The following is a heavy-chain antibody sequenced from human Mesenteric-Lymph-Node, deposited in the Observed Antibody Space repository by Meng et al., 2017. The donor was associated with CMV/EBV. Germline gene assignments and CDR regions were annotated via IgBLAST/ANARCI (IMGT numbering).Heavy chain of an antibody. D-gene: IGHD6-13*01. CDR1: GYTFTGYY. Sequence: VSVKVSCKASGYTFTGYYMHWVRQAPGQGLEWMGWISNSGATNYAQKFQGRVSMTRDTSITTAYMELKWLTSNDTAVYYCARDQGFSWYPADYWGQGTLVTVSS. J-gene: IGHJ4*02. V-gene: IGHV1-2*02. CDR3: ARDQGFSWYPADY. CDR2: ISNSGAT.